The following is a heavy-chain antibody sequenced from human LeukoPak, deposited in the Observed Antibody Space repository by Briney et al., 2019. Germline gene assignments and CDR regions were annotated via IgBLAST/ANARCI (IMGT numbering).Heavy chain of an antibody. CDR2: IKSKTDGGTT. Sequence: GGSLRLSCAASGFTFSNAWMNWVRRVPGKGLEWVGRIKSKTDGGTTDYAAPVKGRFTISRDDSKKTLYLQMNSLRAEDTAVYYCAMYPLSSEQAYSSSWVTHNFDYWGQGTLVTVSS. CDR1: GFTFSNAW. D-gene: IGHD6-13*01. CDR3: AMYPLSSEQAYSSSWVTHNFDY. J-gene: IGHJ4*02. V-gene: IGHV3-15*01.